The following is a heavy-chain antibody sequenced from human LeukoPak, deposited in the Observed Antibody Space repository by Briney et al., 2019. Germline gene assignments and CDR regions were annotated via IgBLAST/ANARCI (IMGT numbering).Heavy chain of an antibody. J-gene: IGHJ4*02. D-gene: IGHD2/OR15-2a*01. CDR2: IKSDGSGT. CDR1: GFTFSSYA. Sequence: GGSLRLSCAASGFTFSSYAMSWVRQAPGKGLAWVSVIKSDGSGTTYADSVKGRFTTSRDNAKNTVYLQMNSLRADDTAMYYCAKDYFGSIDYWGQGTLVTVSS. V-gene: IGHV3-74*01. CDR3: AKDYFGSIDY.